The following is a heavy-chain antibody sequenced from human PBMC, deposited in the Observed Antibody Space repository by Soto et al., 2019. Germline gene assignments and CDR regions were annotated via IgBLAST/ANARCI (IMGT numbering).Heavy chain of an antibody. CDR1: GYTFTSYD. Sequence: ASVKVSCKASGYTFTSYDINWVRQATGQGLEWMGWMNPNSGNTGYAQKFQGRVTMTRNTSISTAYMELSSLRSEDTAVYYCARGLGSGQGYGAAFDIWGQGTMVTVSS. J-gene: IGHJ3*02. D-gene: IGHD2-15*01. CDR3: ARGLGSGQGYGAAFDI. V-gene: IGHV1-8*01. CDR2: MNPNSGNT.